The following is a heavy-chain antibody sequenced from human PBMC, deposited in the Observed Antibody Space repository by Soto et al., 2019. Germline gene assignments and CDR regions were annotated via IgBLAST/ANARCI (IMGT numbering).Heavy chain of an antibody. D-gene: IGHD2-15*01. Sequence: PSETLSLTCAVYGGSFSGYYWSWIRQPPGKGLEWIGEINHSGSTNYNPSLKSRVTISVDTSKNQFSLKLSSVTAADTAVYYCVRAVIVVVVAATPPRVHYYMDVWGKGTTVTVSS. CDR2: INHSGST. J-gene: IGHJ6*03. CDR1: GGSFSGYY. CDR3: VRAVIVVVVAATPPRVHYYMDV. V-gene: IGHV4-34*01.